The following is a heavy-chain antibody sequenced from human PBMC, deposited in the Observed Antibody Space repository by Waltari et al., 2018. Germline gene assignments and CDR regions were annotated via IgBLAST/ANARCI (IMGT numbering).Heavy chain of an antibody. CDR1: GFTFSSYS. J-gene: IGHJ5*02. D-gene: IGHD4-4*01. V-gene: IGHV3-21*01. CDR3: ARGGYSNPNWFDP. CDR2: ISSSSSYI. Sequence: EVQLVESGGGLVKPGGSLRLSCAASGFTFSSYSMNWVRQAPGKGLAWVSSISSSSSYIYYADSVKGRFTISRDNSKNTLYLQMNSLRAEDTAVYYCARGGYSNPNWFDPWGQGTLVTVSS.